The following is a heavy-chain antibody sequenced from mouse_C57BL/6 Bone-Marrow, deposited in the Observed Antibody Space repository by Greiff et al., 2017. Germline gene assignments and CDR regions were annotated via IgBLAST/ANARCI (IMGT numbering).Heavy chain of an antibody. CDR2: IYPRSGST. Sequence: QVQLQQSGAELARPGASVKLSCKSSGYTFTSYGISWVKQRTGQGLEWIGEIYPRSGSTYYNEKFKGKATLTADKSSSTAYMELRSLTSEDSAVYFCARWGSLYYFDYWGQGTTLTVSS. J-gene: IGHJ2*01. V-gene: IGHV1-81*01. CDR3: ARWGSLYYFDY. CDR1: GYTFTSYG.